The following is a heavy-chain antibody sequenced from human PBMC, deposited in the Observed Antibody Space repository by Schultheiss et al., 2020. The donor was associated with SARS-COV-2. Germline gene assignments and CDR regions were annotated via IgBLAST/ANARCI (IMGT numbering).Heavy chain of an antibody. V-gene: IGHV2-5*02. CDR3: AHKKLWRWYFDY. CDR1: GFSLSTGVVG. Sequence: SGPSLVKPTQTLTLTCTFSGFSLSTGVVGVGWIRQPPGKALEWLALIYWDDDKRYSPSLKSRLTITKDTSKNQVVLTMTNMDPVDTATYYCAHKKLWRWYFDYWGQGTLVTVSS. D-gene: IGHD5-18*01. J-gene: IGHJ4*02. CDR2: IYWDDDK.